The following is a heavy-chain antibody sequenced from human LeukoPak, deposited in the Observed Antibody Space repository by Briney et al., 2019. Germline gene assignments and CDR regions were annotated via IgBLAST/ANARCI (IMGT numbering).Heavy chain of an antibody. J-gene: IGHJ4*02. CDR3: ARDLLRYTPADIAVAGLDY. CDR1: GFTFSSYA. V-gene: IGHV3-30*04. D-gene: IGHD6-19*01. Sequence: GGSLRLSCAASGFTFSSYAMHWVRQAPGKGLEWVAVISYDGSNKYYADSVKGRFTISRDNSKNTLYLQMNSLRAEDTAVYYCARDLLRYTPADIAVAGLDYWGQGTLVTVSS. CDR2: ISYDGSNK.